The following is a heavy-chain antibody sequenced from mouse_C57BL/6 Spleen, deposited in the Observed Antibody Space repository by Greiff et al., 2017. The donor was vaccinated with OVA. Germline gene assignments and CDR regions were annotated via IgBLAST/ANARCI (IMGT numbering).Heavy chain of an antibody. J-gene: IGHJ3*01. Sequence: VQLQQSGAELVRPGASVTLSCKASGYTFTDYEMHWVKQTPVHGLEWIGAIDPETGGTAYNQKFKGKAILTADKSSSTAYMELRSLTSEDSAVYYCTNYDGYYSWFAYWGQGTLVTVSA. CDR2: IDPETGGT. CDR1: GYTFTDYE. D-gene: IGHD2-3*01. V-gene: IGHV1-15*01. CDR3: TNYDGYYSWFAY.